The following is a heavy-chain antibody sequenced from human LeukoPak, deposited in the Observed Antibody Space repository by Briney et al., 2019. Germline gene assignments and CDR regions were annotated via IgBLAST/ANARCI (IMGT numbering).Heavy chain of an antibody. CDR3: AKIELVTNNFDY. V-gene: IGHV3-23*01. CDR1: GFTFSTYA. CDR2: ISNSGGST. D-gene: IGHD5-24*01. J-gene: IGHJ4*02. Sequence: PGGSLRLSCAASGFTFSTYAMSWVRQAPGKGLEWVSSISNSGGSTYYADSVKGRFTISRDNSKNTLYLQMNSLRAEDTAVYYCAKIELVTNNFDYWGQGTLVTVSS.